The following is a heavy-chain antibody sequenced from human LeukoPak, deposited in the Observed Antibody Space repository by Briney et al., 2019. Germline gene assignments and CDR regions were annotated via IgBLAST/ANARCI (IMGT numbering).Heavy chain of an antibody. CDR3: ARAGGGYGDYYHYYYYMDV. CDR2: MNPNSGDT. V-gene: IGHV1-8*01. Sequence: ASVKVSCKASGYTLTSHDINWVRQATGQGLEWMGWMNPNSGDTGYAQKFQGRVTMTRDTSVSTAYMELSSLTSEDTAVYYCARAGGGYGDYYHYYYYMDVWGSGTTVTVSS. CDR1: GYTLTSHD. D-gene: IGHD4-17*01. J-gene: IGHJ6*03.